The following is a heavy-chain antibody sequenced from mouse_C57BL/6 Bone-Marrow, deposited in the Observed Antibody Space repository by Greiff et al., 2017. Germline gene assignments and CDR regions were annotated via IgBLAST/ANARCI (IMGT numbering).Heavy chain of an antibody. Sequence: QVQLQQSGAELVRPRTSVKVSCKASGYAFTNYLIEWVKQRPGQGLEWIGVINPGSGGTNYNEKFKGKATLTADKSSSTAYLQLSSLTSEDSAVYFCARERYGSDYWGQGTTITVSS. D-gene: IGHD2-10*02. CDR2: INPGSGGT. CDR1: GYAFTNYL. CDR3: ARERYGSDY. V-gene: IGHV1-54*01. J-gene: IGHJ2*01.